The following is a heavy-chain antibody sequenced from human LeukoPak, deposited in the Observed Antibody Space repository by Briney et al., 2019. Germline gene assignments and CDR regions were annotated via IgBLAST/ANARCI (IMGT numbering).Heavy chain of an antibody. Sequence: KFGESLRISCRGSGYSFTSYYIAWVRQMPGQGLEWMGIVYPADSDTTYSPSFQGQVTISVDKSIKTAYLQWTSLKASDTAKYYCARPGEADLAGHLQHWGQGTLVTVSS. CDR3: ARPGEADLAGHLQH. D-gene: IGHD7-27*01. CDR2: VYPADSDT. CDR1: GYSFTSYY. V-gene: IGHV5-51*01. J-gene: IGHJ1*01.